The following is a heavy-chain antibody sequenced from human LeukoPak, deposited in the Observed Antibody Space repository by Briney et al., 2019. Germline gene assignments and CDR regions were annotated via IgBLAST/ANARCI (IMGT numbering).Heavy chain of an antibody. CDR3: ARDSPPSIAVAYGIDY. CDR2: IKQDGSEE. D-gene: IGHD6-19*01. CDR1: GFTFSSYW. Sequence: GGSLRLSCAASGFTFSSYWMSWVRQAPGKGLEWVANIKQDGSEEYYVDSVKGRFTISRDNAKNSLYLQMNSLRAEDTAVYYCARDSPPSIAVAYGIDYWGQGTLVTVSS. J-gene: IGHJ4*02. V-gene: IGHV3-7*01.